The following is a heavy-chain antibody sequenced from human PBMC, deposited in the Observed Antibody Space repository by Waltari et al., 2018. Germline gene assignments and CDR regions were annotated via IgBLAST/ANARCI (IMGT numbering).Heavy chain of an antibody. V-gene: IGHV4-31*03. CDR3: PMSPNWNYADSFDI. D-gene: IGHD1-7*01. J-gene: IGHJ3*02. Sequence: QVQLQESGPGLVKPSQTLSLTCTVSGGSISSGGYYWSWIRQHPGKGLEWIGYIYYSGSTYYYPTLTSRFTIPVYTSKNQFPLTLSSVTAADTAVYYCPMSPNWNYADSFDIWAQGTMVTVSS. CDR2: IYYSGST. CDR1: GGSISSGGYY.